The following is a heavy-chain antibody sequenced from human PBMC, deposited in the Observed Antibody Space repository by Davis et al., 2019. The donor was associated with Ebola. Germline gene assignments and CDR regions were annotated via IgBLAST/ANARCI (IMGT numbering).Heavy chain of an antibody. V-gene: IGHV3-9*01. CDR1: GFTFSSYA. D-gene: IGHD3-3*01. Sequence: SLKISCAASGFTFSSYAMHWVRQAPGKGLEWVSGISWNSGSIGYADSVKGRFTISRDNAKNSLYLQMNSLRAEDTALYYCAKGQLRFLEWLPDYWGQGTLVTVSS. CDR2: ISWNSGSI. CDR3: AKGQLRFLEWLPDY. J-gene: IGHJ4*02.